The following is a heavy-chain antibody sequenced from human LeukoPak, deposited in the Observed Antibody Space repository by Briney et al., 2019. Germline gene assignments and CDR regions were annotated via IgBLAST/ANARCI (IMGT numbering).Heavy chain of an antibody. CDR3: ARVQMATNFDS. V-gene: IGHV4-30-4*01. J-gene: IGHJ4*02. CDR2: ISYSGTT. Sequence: PSQTLSLTCTVSGGSISIGNSYWSWIRQPPGKGLEWIGYISYSGTTYNPSLKSRVSVSIDTSNNRFSLKLTSMTAADTAIYYCARVQMATNFDSWGKGTLVIVS. D-gene: IGHD5-24*01. CDR1: GGSISIGNSY.